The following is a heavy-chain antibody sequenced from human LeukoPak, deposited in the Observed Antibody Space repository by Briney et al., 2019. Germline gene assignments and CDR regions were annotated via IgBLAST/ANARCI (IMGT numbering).Heavy chain of an antibody. J-gene: IGHJ3*02. V-gene: IGHV1-46*01. Sequence: GASVKVSCKASGYTFTSYYMHWVRQAPGQGLEWMGIINPSGGSTSYAQKFQGRVTVTRDTSTSTVYMELSSLRSEDTAVYYCARDAYYYDSSGYYYDAFDIWGQGTMVTVSS. CDR2: INPSGGST. CDR3: ARDAYYYDSSGYYYDAFDI. D-gene: IGHD3-22*01. CDR1: GYTFTSYY.